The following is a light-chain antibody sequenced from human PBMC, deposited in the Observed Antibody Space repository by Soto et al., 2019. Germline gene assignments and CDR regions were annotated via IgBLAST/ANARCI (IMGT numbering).Light chain of an antibody. V-gene: IGKV1-33*01. J-gene: IGKJ4*01. CDR1: QDITNS. CDR2: DAS. CDR3: QQYDHLSLT. Sequence: DIQMTQSPSSLSASVGDRVTITCQASQDITNSLNWYQQTPGKAPNLLIFDASNLDAGVPSMFSGSGSGTYFTFTIHSLQPEDVATYDCQQYDHLSLTFGGGTKVDIK.